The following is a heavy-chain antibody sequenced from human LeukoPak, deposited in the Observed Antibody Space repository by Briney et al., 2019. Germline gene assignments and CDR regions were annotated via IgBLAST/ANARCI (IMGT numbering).Heavy chain of an antibody. V-gene: IGHV3-23*01. CDR3: AGVTTKNWFDP. D-gene: IGHD4-11*01. CDR1: GFTFSSYA. Sequence: HTGGSLRLSCAASGFTFSSYAMSWVRQAPGKGLEWVSAISGSGGSTYYADSVKGRFTISRDNSKNTLYLQMNSLRAEDTAVYYCAGVTTKNWFDPWGQGTLVIVSS. CDR2: ISGSGGST. J-gene: IGHJ5*02.